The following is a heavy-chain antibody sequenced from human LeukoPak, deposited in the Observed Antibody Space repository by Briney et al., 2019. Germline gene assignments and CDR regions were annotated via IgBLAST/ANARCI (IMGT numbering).Heavy chain of an antibody. Sequence: GGSLRLSCAASGFTFSSYGMHWVRQAPGKGLEWGAVIWYDGSNKYYADSVKGRFTISRDNSKNTLYLQMNSLRAEDTAVYYCAKDQGVSGSYGIDYWSQGTLVTVSS. D-gene: IGHD1-26*01. J-gene: IGHJ4*02. V-gene: IGHV3-30*02. CDR2: IWYDGSNK. CDR1: GFTFSSYG. CDR3: AKDQGVSGSYGIDY.